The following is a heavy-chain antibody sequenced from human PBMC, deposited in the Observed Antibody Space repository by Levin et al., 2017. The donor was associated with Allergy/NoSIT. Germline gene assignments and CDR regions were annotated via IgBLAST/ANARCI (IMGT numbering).Heavy chain of an antibody. Sequence: GGSLRLSCAASGFTFNAYAMNWVRQAPGKALEWVSSISTNSYYKFYADSVRGRFTISRDNTQNSVYLQMNSLRAEDTAVYYCARDKDTSDQQLLDSWGQGTLVTVSS. D-gene: IGHD6-13*01. J-gene: IGHJ4*02. CDR2: ISTNSYYK. CDR3: ARDKDTSDQQLLDS. V-gene: IGHV3-21*01. CDR1: GFTFNAYA.